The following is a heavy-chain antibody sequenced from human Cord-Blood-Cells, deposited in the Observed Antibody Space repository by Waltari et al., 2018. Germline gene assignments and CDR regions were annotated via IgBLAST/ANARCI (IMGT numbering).Heavy chain of an antibody. Sequence: EVQLVESGGGLVQPGRSLRLSCAASGFTFDDYAMHWVRQAPGKGLEWVSGISWTGGSIGYADSVKGRFTIARDHAKNSLYLQMNSLRAEDTALYYCAKSHSGYSGSYYRYAFDIWGQGTMVTVSS. J-gene: IGHJ3*02. CDR1: GFTFDDYA. CDR2: ISWTGGSI. V-gene: IGHV3-9*01. D-gene: IGHD1-26*01. CDR3: AKSHSGYSGSYYRYAFDI.